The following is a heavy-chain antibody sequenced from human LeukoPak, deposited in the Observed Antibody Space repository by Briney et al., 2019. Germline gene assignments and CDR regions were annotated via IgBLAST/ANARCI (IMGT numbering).Heavy chain of an antibody. D-gene: IGHD3-10*01. Sequence: SETLSLTCTVSGGSISSGGYYWSWIRQHPGKGLEWIGYIYYRGSTYYNPSLKSRVTISVDTSKNQFSLKLSSVTAADTAVYYCARGPMVRGVYYFDPWGQGTLVTVSS. V-gene: IGHV4-31*03. CDR1: GGSISSGGYY. J-gene: IGHJ5*02. CDR2: IYYRGST. CDR3: ARGPMVRGVYYFDP.